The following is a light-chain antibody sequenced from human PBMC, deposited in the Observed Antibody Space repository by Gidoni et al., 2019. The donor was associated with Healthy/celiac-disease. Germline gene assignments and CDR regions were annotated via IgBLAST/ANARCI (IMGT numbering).Light chain of an antibody. CDR3: QVWDSSSDHYV. CDR2: YDS. CDR1: NIGSKS. Sequence: SYVLTQPPSVSVDQGKTARITCGGNNIGSKSVHGYQQKPGQAPVLVIYYDSDRPSGIPERFSGSNSGNTATLTISRVEAGDEADYYCQVWDSSSDHYVFGTGTKVTVL. J-gene: IGLJ1*01. V-gene: IGLV3-21*04.